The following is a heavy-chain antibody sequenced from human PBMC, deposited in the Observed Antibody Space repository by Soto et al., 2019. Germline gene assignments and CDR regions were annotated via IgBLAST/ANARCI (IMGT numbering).Heavy chain of an antibody. J-gene: IGHJ4*02. V-gene: IGHV4-30-4*08. CDR2: IYHSGTT. CDR3: ARGSSHAYFDY. CDR1: GGSISTDGYY. Sequence: SETLSLTCSVSGGSISTDGYYWSWIRQLPGKGLEWIGYIYHSGTTYHNPSLKSRVTISVDTSKNQFSLKLSSVTAADTAVYYCARGSSHAYFDYWGQGTLVTVSS.